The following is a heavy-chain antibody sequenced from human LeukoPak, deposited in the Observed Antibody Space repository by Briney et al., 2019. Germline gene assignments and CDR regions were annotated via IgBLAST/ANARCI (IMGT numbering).Heavy chain of an antibody. V-gene: IGHV5-51*01. Sequence: GESLKISCKGSGYSFTSYWIGWVRQMPGKGLEWMGIIYPGDSDTRYSPSFQGQVTISADKSISTAYLQWSSLKASDTAMYYCARQMDGSGSLYYFDYWGQGTPVTVSS. CDR1: GYSFTSYW. CDR3: ARQMDGSGSLYYFDY. J-gene: IGHJ4*02. D-gene: IGHD3-10*01. CDR2: IYPGDSDT.